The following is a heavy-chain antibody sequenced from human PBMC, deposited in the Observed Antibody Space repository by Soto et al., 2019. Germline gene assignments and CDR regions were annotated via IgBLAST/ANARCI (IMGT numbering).Heavy chain of an antibody. Sequence: QVHLVDSGGGVVQPGRSLRLSCAASGFTFSNYAMHWVRQAPGKGLEWVALLSFDGSDEYYADSVKGRFTISRDNTINMLFLQMDSLRPEDTAVYYCAKDPGVGYCSGGSCYVPDFWGQGTLVTVSS. CDR1: GFTFSNYA. D-gene: IGHD2-15*01. CDR2: LSFDGSDE. CDR3: AKDPGVGYCSGGSCYVPDF. J-gene: IGHJ4*02. V-gene: IGHV3-30-3*01.